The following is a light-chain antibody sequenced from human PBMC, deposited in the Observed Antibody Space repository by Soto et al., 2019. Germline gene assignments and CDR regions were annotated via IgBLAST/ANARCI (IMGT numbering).Light chain of an antibody. CDR1: SSDVGGYNF. CDR3: SSYTSSSTLYV. CDR2: EVS. J-gene: IGLJ1*01. Sequence: QSVLTQHASVSGSPGQSVTISCTGTSSDVGGYNFVSWYQHHPGKAPKLMIYEVSNRPSGVSNRFSGSKSGNTASLTISGLQAEDEADYYCSSYTSSSTLYVFGTGTKVTVL. V-gene: IGLV2-14*01.